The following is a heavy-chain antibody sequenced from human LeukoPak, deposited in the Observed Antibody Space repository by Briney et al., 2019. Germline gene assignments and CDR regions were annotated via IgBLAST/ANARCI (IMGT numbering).Heavy chain of an antibody. V-gene: IGHV3-74*01. Sequence: QPGGSLRLSCAASGFTFSSYWMHWVRQAPGKGLVWVSRINTDGSSTSYADSVKGRFTISRDNAKNTLYLQMNSLRSEDTAVYYCAKAAITGTTNPRNSIDYWGQGTLVTVSS. CDR3: AKAAITGTTNPRNSIDY. CDR2: INTDGSST. CDR1: GFTFSSYW. D-gene: IGHD1-20*01. J-gene: IGHJ4*02.